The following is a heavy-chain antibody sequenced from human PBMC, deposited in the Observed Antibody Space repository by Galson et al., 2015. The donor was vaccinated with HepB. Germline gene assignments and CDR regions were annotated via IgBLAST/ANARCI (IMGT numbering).Heavy chain of an antibody. CDR2: ISSSSSYI. CDR1: GFTFSSYS. V-gene: IGHV3-21*01. J-gene: IGHJ4*02. CDR3: ARGGARDSPYYFDY. Sequence: SLRLSCAASGFTFSSYSMNWVRQAPGKGLEWVSSISSSSSYIYYADSVKGRFTISRDNAKNSLYLQMNSLRAEDTAVYYCARGGARDSPYYFDYWGQGTLVTVSS. D-gene: IGHD3-22*01.